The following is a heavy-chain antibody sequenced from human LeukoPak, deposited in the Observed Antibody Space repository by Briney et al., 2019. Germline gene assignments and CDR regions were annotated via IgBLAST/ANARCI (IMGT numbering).Heavy chain of an antibody. Sequence: SETLSLTCTVSGDSINRHHWSWIRQTPGKGPEWIGYISHRGTTNYNPSLKSRVTISIDTSNNQFSLRLSSVTAADTAVYYCATNAGPAALDAIDIWGQGTIVTVSP. CDR1: GDSINRHH. V-gene: IGHV4-59*08. J-gene: IGHJ3*02. CDR3: ATNAGPAALDAIDI. CDR2: ISHRGTT. D-gene: IGHD2-2*01.